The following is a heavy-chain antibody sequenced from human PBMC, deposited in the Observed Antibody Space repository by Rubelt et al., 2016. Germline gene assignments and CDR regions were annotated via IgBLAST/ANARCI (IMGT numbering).Heavy chain of an antibody. CDR3: AGMVNDFWSGYHNWFDP. D-gene: IGHD3-3*01. CDR2: MNPNSGNT. J-gene: IGHJ5*02. CDR1: GYTFTSYD. V-gene: IGHV1-8*01. Sequence: QVQLVQSGAEVKKPGASVKVSCKASGYTFTSYDINWVRQATGQGLEWMGWMNPNSGNTGYAQKFQGRDTMTRNTSISTAYMELSSLRSEDTAVYYCAGMVNDFWSGYHNWFDPWGQGTLVTVSS.